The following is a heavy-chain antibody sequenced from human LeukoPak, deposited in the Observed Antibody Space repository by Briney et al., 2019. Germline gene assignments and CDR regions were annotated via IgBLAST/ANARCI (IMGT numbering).Heavy chain of an antibody. CDR3: AKDGARGVSGYYSFFDY. J-gene: IGHJ4*02. CDR1: GFTFSSYA. D-gene: IGHD3-22*01. CDR2: ISGSGGST. V-gene: IGHV3-23*01. Sequence: GGSLRLSCAASGFTFSSYAMSWVRQAPGKGLEWVSAISGSGGSTYYADSVKGRFTISRDNSKNTLYLQMNSLRAEDTAVYYCAKDGARGVSGYYSFFDYWGQGTLVTVSS.